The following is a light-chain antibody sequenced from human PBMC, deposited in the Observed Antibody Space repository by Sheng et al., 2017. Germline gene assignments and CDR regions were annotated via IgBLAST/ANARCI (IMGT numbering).Light chain of an antibody. V-gene: IGKV3-20*01. Sequence: EIVLTQSPGTLSVSPGERATLSCRASQSFSSSYLTWYQQKPGQAPRLLIYGASTRATGIPDRFSGSGSGTDFTLTISRLEPEDFAVYYCQQYGSSPPWTFGQGTKVEIK. CDR1: QSFSSSY. CDR3: QQYGSSPPWT. J-gene: IGKJ1*01. CDR2: GAS.